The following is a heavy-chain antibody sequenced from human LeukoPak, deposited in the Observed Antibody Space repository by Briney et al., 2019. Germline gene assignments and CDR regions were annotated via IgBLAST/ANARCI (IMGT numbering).Heavy chain of an antibody. Sequence: PSETLSLTCSVYGESFSGYYWNWIRQPPGKGLEWIGEINDSGSTNYNPSLKSRVTISVDTSKNQFSLKLSSVTAADTAVYYCARGPHSSGWSYYYYYIDVWGKGTPVTVSS. CDR3: ARGPHSSGWSYYYYYIDV. D-gene: IGHD6-19*01. V-gene: IGHV4-34*01. CDR1: GESFSGYY. CDR2: INDSGST. J-gene: IGHJ6*03.